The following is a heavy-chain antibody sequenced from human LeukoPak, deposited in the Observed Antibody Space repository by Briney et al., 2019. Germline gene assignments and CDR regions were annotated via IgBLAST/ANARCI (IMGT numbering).Heavy chain of an antibody. D-gene: IGHD2-2*01. J-gene: IGHJ3*02. CDR3: ARDIVVVPSDAFDI. Sequence: GGSLRLSCAASGFTFSSYAMHWVRQAPGKGLEWVAVISYDGSNKYYADSVKGRFTISRDNSKNTLYLQMNSLRAEDTAVYYCARDIVVVPSDAFDIWGQGTMVTVSS. CDR2: ISYDGSNK. V-gene: IGHV3-30-3*01. CDR1: GFTFSSYA.